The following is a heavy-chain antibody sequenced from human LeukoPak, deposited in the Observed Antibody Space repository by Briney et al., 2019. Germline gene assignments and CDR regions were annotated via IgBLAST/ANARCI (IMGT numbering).Heavy chain of an antibody. CDR2: ISGSGGHT. Sequence: PGHSVRLSCVASVLTFSTYAMSCVPHAPGKALEWVSGISGSGGHTYYADSVKGRFTIPGDNSKHTLYVQMNTLRGGDTAVYYCAKDKGSVAGGGRFDSWGQGTLVTVSS. V-gene: IGHV3-23*01. D-gene: IGHD6-19*01. J-gene: IGHJ4*02. CDR1: VLTFSTYA. CDR3: AKDKGSVAGGGRFDS.